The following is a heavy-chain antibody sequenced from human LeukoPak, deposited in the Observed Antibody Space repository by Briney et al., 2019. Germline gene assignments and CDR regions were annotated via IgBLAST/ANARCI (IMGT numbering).Heavy chain of an antibody. CDR1: GDSVSSNSAA. D-gene: IGHD6-19*01. Sequence: SQTLSLTCDISGDSVSSNSAAWNWIRQSPSRGLEWPGRTYYRSKWYNEYAVSVKSRVTINPDTSKNQFSLQLNSVTPEDTAVYYCARGYSSGRVFSALRLYYYYMDVWGKGTTVTVSS. CDR2: TYYRSKWYN. CDR3: ARGYSSGRVFSALRLYYYYMDV. J-gene: IGHJ6*03. V-gene: IGHV6-1*01.